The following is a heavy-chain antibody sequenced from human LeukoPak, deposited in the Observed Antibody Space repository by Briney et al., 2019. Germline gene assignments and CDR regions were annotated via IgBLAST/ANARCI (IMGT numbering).Heavy chain of an antibody. V-gene: IGHV3-23*01. CDR1: GFDFSNYA. Sequence: GGSLRLSCAASGFDFSNYAMTWVRQAPGKGLEWVSTTGVSGSYYADSVKGRFTISRDNSKNTLYLQMNSLRAEDTAVYYCARCYTYGTTWFGGLDVWGQGTTVTVSS. CDR2: TGVSGS. D-gene: IGHD3-10*01. J-gene: IGHJ6*02. CDR3: ARCYTYGTTWFGGLDV.